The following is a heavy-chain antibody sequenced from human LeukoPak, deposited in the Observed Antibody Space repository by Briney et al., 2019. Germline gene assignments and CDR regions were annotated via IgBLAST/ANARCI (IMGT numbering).Heavy chain of an antibody. Sequence: GGSLRLSCAASGFTFSDYYMSWIRQAPGKGLEWVSYISSSGSTIYYADSVKGRFTISRDNAKNSLYLQMNSLRAEDTAVYYCARDLRGYSGYVRPDAFDIWGQGTMVTVSS. CDR2: ISSSGSTI. CDR3: ARDLRGYSGYVRPDAFDI. CDR1: GFTFSDYY. V-gene: IGHV3-11*04. J-gene: IGHJ3*02. D-gene: IGHD5-12*01.